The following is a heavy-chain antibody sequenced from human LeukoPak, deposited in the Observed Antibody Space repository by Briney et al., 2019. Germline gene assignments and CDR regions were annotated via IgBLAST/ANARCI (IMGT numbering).Heavy chain of an antibody. CDR1: GGSFSGYY. CDR2: INHSGST. J-gene: IGHJ4*02. CDR3: AGGPLYRG. D-gene: IGHD1-14*01. Sequence: SETLSLTCAVYGGSFSGYYWSWIRQPPGKGLEWIGEINHSGSTNYNPSLKSRVTISVDTSKNQFSLKLSSVTAADTAVYYCAGGPLYRGWGQGTLVTVSS. V-gene: IGHV4-34*01.